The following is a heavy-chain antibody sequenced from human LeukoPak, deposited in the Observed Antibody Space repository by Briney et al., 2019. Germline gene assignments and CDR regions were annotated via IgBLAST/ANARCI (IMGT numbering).Heavy chain of an antibody. D-gene: IGHD1-1*01. CDR2: ISGSGGST. Sequence: GGSLRLSCAASGFAFSSYGMSWVRQAPGKGLEWVSTISGSGGSTYYADSMKGRFTISRDNSKNTLYLQMNSLRAEDTDLYYCANWNYIDNWGQGTLVTVSS. CDR1: GFAFSSYG. CDR3: ANWNYIDN. J-gene: IGHJ4*02. V-gene: IGHV3-23*01.